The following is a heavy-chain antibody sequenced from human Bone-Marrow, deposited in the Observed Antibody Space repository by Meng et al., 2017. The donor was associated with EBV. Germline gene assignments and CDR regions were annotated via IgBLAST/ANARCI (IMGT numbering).Heavy chain of an antibody. V-gene: IGHV4-4*02. Sequence: PLRSCCPRLVNPSGPLSLTSAVSGASTVSSDWWTWVRQAPGKGLEWLGELPHSGTTNCNPSLESRVTISIDKSDNQFSLKLTSVTAADTAVYYCARGLGGHYPTMEYWGQGTLVTVAS. CDR3: ARGLGGHYPTMEY. CDR2: LPHSGTT. CDR1: GASTVSSDW. J-gene: IGHJ4*02. D-gene: IGHD3-22*01.